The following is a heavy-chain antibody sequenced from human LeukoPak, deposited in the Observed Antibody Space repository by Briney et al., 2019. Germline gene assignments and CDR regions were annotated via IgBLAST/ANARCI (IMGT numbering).Heavy chain of an antibody. V-gene: IGHV3-21*01. J-gene: IGHJ4*02. D-gene: IGHD4-17*01. CDR2: ITISSSFI. CDR3: AREPTTVTTLSHFDS. Sequence: GGSLRLSCSASGFTFSDYKMNWVRQAPGKGLEWVSSITISSSFIYYADSMKGRFTVSRDNAKKLLYLQMDSLRAEDTAVYFCAREPTTVTTLSHFDSWGQGTLFTVSS. CDR1: GFTFSDYK.